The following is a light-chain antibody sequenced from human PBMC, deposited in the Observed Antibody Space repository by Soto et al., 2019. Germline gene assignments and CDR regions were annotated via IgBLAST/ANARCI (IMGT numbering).Light chain of an antibody. CDR1: QSVSSRY. V-gene: IGKV3-20*01. J-gene: IGKJ3*01. CDR3: THDVSSPLA. Sequence: MVLAQAPRTLSLSPRERATLSGRASQSVSSRYFAWYQQKPGQAPRLLIYGASSRATGIPGRFSGSGSGTDFTLTISRLESEDFAVYYCTHDVSSPLALGPGSKVYIQ. CDR2: GAS.